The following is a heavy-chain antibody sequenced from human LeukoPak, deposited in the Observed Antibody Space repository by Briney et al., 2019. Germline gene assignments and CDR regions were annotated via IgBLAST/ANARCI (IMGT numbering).Heavy chain of an antibody. CDR2: IYYSGST. D-gene: IGHD4-11*01. CDR1: GGSISSGGYY. Sequence: SETLSLTCTVSGGSISSGGYYWSWIRQHPGKGLEWIGYIYYSGSTYYNPSLKSRVTISVDTSKIQFSLKLSSVTAADTAVYYCARGLQYGMDVWGQGTTVTVSS. J-gene: IGHJ6*02. CDR3: ARGLQYGMDV. V-gene: IGHV4-31*03.